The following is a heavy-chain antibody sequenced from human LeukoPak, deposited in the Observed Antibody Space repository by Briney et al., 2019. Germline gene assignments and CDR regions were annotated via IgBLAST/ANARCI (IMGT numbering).Heavy chain of an antibody. CDR1: GYTLNELS. D-gene: IGHD2-2*01. CDR2: FHPEDGET. Sequence: ASVKVSCKVSGYTLNELSMHWVRQSPGKGLEWMGSFHPEDGETIYAQKFQGRVSMTEDTSTDTAYIDLSSLKSEDTAVYYCAADRFCTSTTCFGNWFDPWGQGTLVTVSS. V-gene: IGHV1-24*01. CDR3: AADRFCTSTTCFGNWFDP. J-gene: IGHJ5*02.